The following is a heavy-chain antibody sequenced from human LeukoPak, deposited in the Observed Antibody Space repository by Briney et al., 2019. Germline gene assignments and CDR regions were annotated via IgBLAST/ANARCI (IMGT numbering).Heavy chain of an antibody. CDR1: GFTFSSYA. J-gene: IGHJ4*02. Sequence: PGGSLRLSCAASGFTFSSYAMSWVRQAPGKGLEWVSGISASGRSKYYADSVEGRFSISRDNSDNPVYLQMNSTTAEDTAVYYCAKESGGGYSYGGSVDYWGQGTLVTVSS. D-gene: IGHD5-18*01. CDR2: ISASGRSK. CDR3: AKESGGGYSYGGSVDY. V-gene: IGHV3-23*01.